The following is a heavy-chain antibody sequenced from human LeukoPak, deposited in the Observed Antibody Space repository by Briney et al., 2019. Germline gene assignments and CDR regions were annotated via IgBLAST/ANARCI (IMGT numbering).Heavy chain of an antibody. CDR2: INQGGSEK. D-gene: IGHD6-6*01. Sequence: QPGGSLRLSCVASGFTFSTYWMSWVRQAPGKGLEWVAIINQGGSEKYFVDSVKGRFTISRDNTKNSVYLQMNSLRAEDTAVYYCAKAPYSSSLYFDYWGQGTLVTVSS. CDR3: AKAPYSSSLYFDY. V-gene: IGHV3-7*01. CDR1: GFTFSTYW. J-gene: IGHJ4*02.